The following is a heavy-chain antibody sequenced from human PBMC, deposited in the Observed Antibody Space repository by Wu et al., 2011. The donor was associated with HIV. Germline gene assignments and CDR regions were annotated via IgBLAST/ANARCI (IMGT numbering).Heavy chain of an antibody. D-gene: IGHD1-26*01. V-gene: IGHV1-18*01. CDR1: GYTFTTSG. J-gene: IGHJ6*02. Sequence: QVHLVQSGAEVKKPGASVKVSCKASGYTFTTSGVSWVRQAPGQGLEWMGWISTYSGNTKYAQRLQGRVTMTTDTPANTAYMELRSLRSDDTAVYFCARDESGSSSFYGMDVVGPRDHGHRLL. CDR2: ISTYSGNT. CDR3: ARDESGSSSFYGMDV.